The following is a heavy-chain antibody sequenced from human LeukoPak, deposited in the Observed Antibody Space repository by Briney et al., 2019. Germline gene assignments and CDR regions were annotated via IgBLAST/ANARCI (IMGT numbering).Heavy chain of an antibody. CDR1: GYSFSNDW. CDR3: TTYRYSHDVIGYSYFYY. CDR2: IISRTRGGAT. D-gene: IGHD3-22*01. V-gene: IGHV3-15*01. J-gene: IGHJ4*02. Sequence: GGSLRLSCTASGYSFSNDWMTWVRQAPGKGREWVGRIISRTRGGATDYAAPVRGRFTISRDDSQDTLNLQMNSLKTEDTAVYYCTTYRYSHDVIGYSYFYYWGQGTPVTVSS.